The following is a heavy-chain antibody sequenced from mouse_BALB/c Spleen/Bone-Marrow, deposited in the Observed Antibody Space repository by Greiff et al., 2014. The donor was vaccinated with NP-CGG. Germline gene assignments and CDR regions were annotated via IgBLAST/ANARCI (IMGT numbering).Heavy chain of an antibody. D-gene: IGHD1-1*01. CDR2: INPDSSTI. J-gene: IGHJ3*01. Sequence: EVQLVESGGGLVQPGGSLKLSCAASGFDFSRYWMSWVRQAPGKGLEWIGEINPDSSTINYTPSLKDKFIISRDNAKNTLYLQRSKVKDEDTALYYCERISYYGRFAYWGQGTLVTVSA. CDR3: ERISYYGRFAY. V-gene: IGHV4-1*02. CDR1: GFDFSRYW.